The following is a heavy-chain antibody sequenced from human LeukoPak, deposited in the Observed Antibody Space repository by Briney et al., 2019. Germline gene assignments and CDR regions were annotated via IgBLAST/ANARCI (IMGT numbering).Heavy chain of an antibody. D-gene: IGHD6-13*01. CDR1: GGSISSSSYY. CDR3: ARHGTWVFDP. J-gene: IGHJ5*02. Sequence: SETLSLTCTVSGGSISSSSYYWGWIRQPPGKGLEWIGSIYYSGSTYYNPSLKSRVTISVDTSKNQFSLKPSSVTAADTAVYYCARHGTWVFDPWGQGTLVTVSS. V-gene: IGHV4-39*01. CDR2: IYYSGST.